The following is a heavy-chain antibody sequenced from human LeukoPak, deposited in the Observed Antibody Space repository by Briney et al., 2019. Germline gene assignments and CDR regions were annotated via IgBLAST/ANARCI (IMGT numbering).Heavy chain of an antibody. D-gene: IGHD4-23*01. CDR1: GLTFRNYA. CDR2: ICANDGNT. Sequence: GGSLRLSCAASGLTFRNYAMSWVRQAPGKGLEWVSVICANDGNTYYADAVKGRFTISRDNSKDTLYLQMDSLRAEDTAVYYCARDSPDYGGKGFDYWGQGTLVTVSS. J-gene: IGHJ4*02. CDR3: ARDSPDYGGKGFDY. V-gene: IGHV3-23*01.